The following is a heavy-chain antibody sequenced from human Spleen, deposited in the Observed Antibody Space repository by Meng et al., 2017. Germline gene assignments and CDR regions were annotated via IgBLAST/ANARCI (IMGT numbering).Heavy chain of an antibody. V-gene: IGHV1-2*06. J-gene: IGHJ4*02. CDR1: EYTFTDYY. CDR3: ARVSEITLFGVDY. CDR2: INPYSGVT. D-gene: IGHD3-3*01. Sequence: SVKVSCKASEYTFTDYYMHWVRQAPGQGLEWMGRINPYSGVTNYAQKFEGRVTLTRDTSISTAYMELSRLISDDTAVYYCARVSEITLFGVDYWGQGTLVTVSS.